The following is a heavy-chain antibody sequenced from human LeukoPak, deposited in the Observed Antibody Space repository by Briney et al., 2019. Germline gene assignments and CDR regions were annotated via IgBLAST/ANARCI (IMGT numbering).Heavy chain of an antibody. D-gene: IGHD6-6*01. V-gene: IGHV3-21*01. CDR1: GFTFSSYS. J-gene: IGHJ4*02. Sequence: GGSLRLSCAASGFTFSSYSMNWIHQAPGKGLEWVSSISSSSSYIYYADSVKGRFTISRDNAKNSLYLQMNSLRAEDTAVYYCARFGAARRAVEYYFDYWGQGTLVTVSS. CDR2: ISSSSSYI. CDR3: ARFGAARRAVEYYFDY.